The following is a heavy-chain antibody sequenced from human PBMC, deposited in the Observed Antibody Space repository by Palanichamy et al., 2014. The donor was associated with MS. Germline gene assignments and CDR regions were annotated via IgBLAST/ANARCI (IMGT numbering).Heavy chain of an antibody. V-gene: IGHV3-48*02. Sequence: EVQLVESGGGLIQPGGSLRLSCAASGFTFSIYSVSWLRQAPGKGLEWVSYISAGGTSIYYADSVKGRFTISRDNAKNSLFLQMNSLRDEDTAVYYCARFQDTSSVDRWFDPWGQGTLVTVSS. D-gene: IGHD5-12*01. J-gene: IGHJ5*02. CDR3: ARFQDTSSVDRWFDP. CDR1: GFTFSIYS. CDR2: ISAGGTSI.